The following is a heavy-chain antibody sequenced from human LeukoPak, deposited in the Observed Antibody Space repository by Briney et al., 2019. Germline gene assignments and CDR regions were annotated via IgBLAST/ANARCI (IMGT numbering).Heavy chain of an antibody. CDR2: ISGNGGST. V-gene: IGHV3-64*04. CDR3: ARDRYYDSSGVYYSDY. Sequence: GGSLRLSCSASGFAFSSSPLHWVRQAPGKGLEYISAISGNGGSTFYADSVKGRFTISRDISKNTLYLQMNSLRAEDTAVYYCARDRYYDSSGVYYSDYWGQGTLVTVSS. D-gene: IGHD3-22*01. CDR1: GFAFSSSP. J-gene: IGHJ4*02.